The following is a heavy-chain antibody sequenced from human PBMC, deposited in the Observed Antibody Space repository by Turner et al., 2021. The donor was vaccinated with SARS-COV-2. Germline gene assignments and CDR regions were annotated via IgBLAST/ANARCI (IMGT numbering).Heavy chain of an antibody. CDR2: IYSGGST. J-gene: IGHJ6*04. V-gene: IGHV3-66*01. CDR3: ARDLYYYGMDV. CDR1: GITVSSNY. Sequence: EVQLVESGGVLVQPGGSLKLPCAASGITVSSNYMNWVRQAPGKGLEWVSVIYSGGSTYYADSVKGRFTISRDNSKNTLYLQMNSLRAEDTAVYYGARDLYYYGMDVWGKGTTVTVSS.